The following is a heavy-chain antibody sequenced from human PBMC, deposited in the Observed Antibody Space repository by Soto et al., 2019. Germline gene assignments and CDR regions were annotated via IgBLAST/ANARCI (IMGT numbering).Heavy chain of an antibody. CDR1: GGSISGYY. J-gene: IGHJ5*02. CDR2: IYYSGST. Sequence: SETLSLTCTVSGGSISGYYWSWIRQPPGKGLEWIGYIYYSGSTNYNPSLKSRVTISVDTSKNQFSLKLSSVTAADTAVYYCARRGYGSGTSNWFDPWGQGTLVTVSS. D-gene: IGHD3-10*01. CDR3: ARRGYGSGTSNWFDP. V-gene: IGHV4-59*08.